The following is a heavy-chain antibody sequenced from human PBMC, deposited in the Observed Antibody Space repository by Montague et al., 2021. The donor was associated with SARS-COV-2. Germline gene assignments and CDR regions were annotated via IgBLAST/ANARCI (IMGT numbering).Heavy chain of an antibody. J-gene: IGHJ3*02. V-gene: IGHV4-34*01. Sequence: SETLSLTCAVYGGSFSGYYWSWIRQPPGKGLEWIGEINRSGSTNXNPSLKSRVTISVDTSKNQFSLKLSSVTAADTAVYYCAIPMVRGFSRAFDIWGQGTMVTVSS. CDR2: INRSGST. CDR3: AIPMVRGFSRAFDI. D-gene: IGHD3-10*01. CDR1: GGSFSGYY.